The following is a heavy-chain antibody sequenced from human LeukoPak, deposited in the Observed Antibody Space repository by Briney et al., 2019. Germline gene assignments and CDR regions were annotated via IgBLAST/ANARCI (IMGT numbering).Heavy chain of an antibody. V-gene: IGHV1-69*06. CDR1: GYTFTGYY. Sequence: ASVKVSCKASGYTFTGYYMHWVRQAPGQGLEWMGGIIPIFGTANYAQKFQGRVTITADKSTSTAYMELSSLRSEDTAVYYCARYMNWFDPWGQGTLVTVSS. CDR3: ARYMNWFDP. J-gene: IGHJ5*02. CDR2: IIPIFGTA.